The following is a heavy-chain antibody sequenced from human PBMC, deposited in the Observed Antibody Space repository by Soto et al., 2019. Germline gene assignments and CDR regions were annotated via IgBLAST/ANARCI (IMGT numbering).Heavy chain of an antibody. J-gene: IGHJ3*02. CDR2: ISGSGRST. D-gene: IGHD3-10*02. CDR1: GFTFNTYA. Sequence: GGSLRLSCAASGFTFNTYAITWVRQAPGRGLEWVSAISGSGRSTYYADSVKGRFTISRDNSKNTLYLQMNSLRAEDTAVYYCAKDVLNRPVPDAFDIWGQGTMVTVSS. CDR3: AKDVLNRPVPDAFDI. V-gene: IGHV3-23*01.